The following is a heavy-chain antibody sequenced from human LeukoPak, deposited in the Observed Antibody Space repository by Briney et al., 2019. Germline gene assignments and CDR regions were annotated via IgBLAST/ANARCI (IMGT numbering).Heavy chain of an antibody. J-gene: IGHJ6*02. CDR3: ARHHQAGYCSGGSCYSYYGMDV. CDR1: RFTFSSYG. Sequence: PGGSLRLSCAASRFTFSSYGMHWVRQAPGKGLEWVAVIWYDGSNKYYADSVKGRFTISRDNSKNTLYLQMNSLRAEDTAVYYCARHHQAGYCSGGSCYSYYGMDVWGQGTTVTVSS. V-gene: IGHV3-33*01. CDR2: IWYDGSNK. D-gene: IGHD2-15*01.